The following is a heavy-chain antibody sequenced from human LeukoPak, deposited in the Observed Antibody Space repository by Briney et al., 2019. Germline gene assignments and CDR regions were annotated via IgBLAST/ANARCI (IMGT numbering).Heavy chain of an antibody. Sequence: AGESLKIPLKGSGYSFPTYRIGWVRQMPGKGLEWMGIIYPADSDTRYSPSFQGQVTISADKSISTAYLQWSSLKASDTAIYYCARHSVTGTASFDDFNFWGQGTMVTVSS. D-gene: IGHD1-7*01. CDR1: GYSFPTYR. CDR3: ARHSVTGTASFDDFNF. J-gene: IGHJ3*01. CDR2: IYPADSDT. V-gene: IGHV5-51*01.